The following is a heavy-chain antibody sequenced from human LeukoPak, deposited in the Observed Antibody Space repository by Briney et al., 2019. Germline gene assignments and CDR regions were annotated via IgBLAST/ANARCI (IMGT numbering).Heavy chain of an antibody. V-gene: IGHV3-11*01. CDR3: ARDIGGYFDWFAYDS. CDR1: GFTFSDYY. D-gene: IGHD3-9*01. Sequence: GGSLRLSCAASGFTFSDYYMSWIRQAPGKGLEWVSHISSGGNTIYYADSVKGRFTISRDNAKNSLYLQMNSLRAEDTAVYYCARDIGGYFDWFAYDSWGQGTLVTVSS. CDR2: ISSGGNTI. J-gene: IGHJ4*02.